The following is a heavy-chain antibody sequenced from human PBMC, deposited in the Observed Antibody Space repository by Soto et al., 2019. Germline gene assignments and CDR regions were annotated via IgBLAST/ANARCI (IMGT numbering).Heavy chain of an antibody. CDR1: GGSISSGGYY. D-gene: IGHD3-9*01. CDR3: ARVAVDWSGNRFYWYYGMDV. J-gene: IGHJ6*02. CDR2: IYYSGST. Sequence: PSETLSLTCTFSGGSISSGGYYWSWIRQHPGKGLEWIGYIYYSGSTYYNPSLKSRVTMLIDTSKNVFSLKLNSVTAADTAVYYCARVAVDWSGNRFYWYYGMDVWGQGTTVTVSS. V-gene: IGHV4-31*03.